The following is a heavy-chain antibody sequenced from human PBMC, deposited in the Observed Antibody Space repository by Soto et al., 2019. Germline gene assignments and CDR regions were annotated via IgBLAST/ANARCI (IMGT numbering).Heavy chain of an antibody. Sequence: EVQLLESGGGLVQPGGSLRLSCAASGFTLSSYAMSWVRQAPGKGLEWVSAISGSGGSTYYVDSVKGRFTISRDNSKNTLYLQMNSLRAEDTAVYYCALRAGYSNSGYWGQGTLVTVSS. CDR1: GFTLSSYA. J-gene: IGHJ4*02. V-gene: IGHV3-23*01. CDR3: ALRAGYSNSGY. CDR2: ISGSGGST. D-gene: IGHD6-13*01.